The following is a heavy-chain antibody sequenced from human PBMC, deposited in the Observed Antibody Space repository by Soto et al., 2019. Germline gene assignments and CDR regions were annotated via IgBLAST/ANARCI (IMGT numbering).Heavy chain of an antibody. J-gene: IGHJ6*03. CDR1: GFTFSSYF. CDR3: AAGRGYYYMDV. CDR2: ISWNSGSI. V-gene: IGHV3-9*01. Sequence: GGSLRLSCATSGFTFSSYFMHWVRQAPGKGLEWVSGISWNSGSIGYADSVKGRFTISRDNAKNSLYLQMNSLRAEDTALYYCAAGRGYYYMDVWGKGTTVTVSS.